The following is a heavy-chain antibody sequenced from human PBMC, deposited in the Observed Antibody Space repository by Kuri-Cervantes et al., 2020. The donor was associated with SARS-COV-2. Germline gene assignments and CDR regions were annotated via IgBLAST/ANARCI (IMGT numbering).Heavy chain of an antibody. J-gene: IGHJ1*01. CDR1: GGSFNDYW. Sequence: GSLRLSCAVYGGSFNDYWWSWVRQPPGTGLEWIGDIKHSGSTNCNPSLKSRVTISVDTSKNQFSLKLTSVTAADTAVYYCARPSWRAAPSHFQHWGQGTLVTVSS. V-gene: IGHV4-34*01. D-gene: IGHD6-6*01. CDR2: IKHSGST. CDR3: ARPSWRAAPSHFQH.